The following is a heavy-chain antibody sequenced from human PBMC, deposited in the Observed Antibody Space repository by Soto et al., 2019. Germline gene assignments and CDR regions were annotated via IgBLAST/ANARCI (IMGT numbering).Heavy chain of an antibody. J-gene: IGHJ4*02. Sequence: QVQLVQSGAEVKKPGASVKVSCKASGYTFTSYYMHWVRQAPGQGLEWMGWINPNSGGTNYAQKFQGRVTMTRDTSISTAYMELSRLRSDDTAVYYSARAPPYGDYGGQGDYWGQGTLVTVSS. CDR2: INPNSGGT. CDR1: GYTFTSYY. D-gene: IGHD4-17*01. V-gene: IGHV1-2*02. CDR3: ARAPPYGDYGGQGDY.